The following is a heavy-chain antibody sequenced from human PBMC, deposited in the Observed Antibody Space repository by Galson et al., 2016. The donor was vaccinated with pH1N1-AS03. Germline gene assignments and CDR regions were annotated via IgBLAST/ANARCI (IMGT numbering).Heavy chain of an antibody. J-gene: IGHJ4*02. V-gene: IGHV3-9*01. CDR3: VKDYIDDDYGDYGFDS. CDR1: GFTFDDYA. CDR2: IGWNSGST. D-gene: IGHD4-17*01. Sequence: SLRLSCAASGFTFDDYAMHWVRQAPGKGLEWVSGIGWNSGSTGYADSVKGRFTISRDNAKNSLYLQMNSLRAEDTAFYYCVKDYIDDDYGDYGFDSWGQGTLVTVSS.